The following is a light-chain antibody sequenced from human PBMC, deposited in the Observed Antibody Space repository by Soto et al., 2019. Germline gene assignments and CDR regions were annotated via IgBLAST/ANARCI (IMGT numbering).Light chain of an antibody. J-gene: IGLJ1*01. Sequence: QSVLTQPPSVSGSPGQSVTISCTGTSSDVGSYNRVSWYQQTPGTAPKLMIYEVNNRPSGVPDRFSGSKSGNTASLTISGLQAEDEADYYCSSYRSSSTYVFGTGTNVTVL. V-gene: IGLV2-18*02. CDR1: SSDVGSYNR. CDR3: SSYRSSSTYV. CDR2: EVN.